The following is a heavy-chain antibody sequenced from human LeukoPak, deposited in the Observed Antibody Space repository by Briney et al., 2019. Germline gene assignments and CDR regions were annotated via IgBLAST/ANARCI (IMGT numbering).Heavy chain of an antibody. CDR3: ASYDYGDYRRMYYFDY. J-gene: IGHJ4*02. D-gene: IGHD4-17*01. CDR1: GGSISSGDYY. Sequence: PSQTLSLTCTVSGGSISSGDYYWSWIRQPPGKGLEWIGYIYYSGSTYYNPSLKSRVTISVDTSKNQFSLKLSSVTAADTAVYYCASYDYGDYRRMYYFDYWGQGTLVTVSS. CDR2: IYYSGST. V-gene: IGHV4-30-4*01.